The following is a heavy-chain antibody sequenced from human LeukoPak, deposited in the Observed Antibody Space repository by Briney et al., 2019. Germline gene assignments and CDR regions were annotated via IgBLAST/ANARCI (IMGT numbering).Heavy chain of an antibody. CDR1: GFSFSSYG. V-gene: IGHV3-33*06. Sequence: GRSLRLSCAASGFSFSSYGMHWVRQPPGNGPEWVAAIWYDGSNKYYADSVTGPLTIPRDNFTNTQYLQMNSLRATDTAVYYGAKEQELYSSSWDSELYYWGQGTLVTVSS. J-gene: IGHJ4*02. CDR3: AKEQELYSSSWDSELYY. CDR2: IWYDGSNK. D-gene: IGHD6-13*01.